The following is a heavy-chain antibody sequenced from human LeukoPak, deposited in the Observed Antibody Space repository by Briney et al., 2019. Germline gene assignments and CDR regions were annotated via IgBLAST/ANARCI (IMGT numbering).Heavy chain of an antibody. CDR2: ISAYNGNT. Sequence: ASVKVSCKASGYTFTSYGISWVRQAPGQGLEWMGWISAYNGNTNYAQKLQSRVTMTTDTSTSTAYMELRSLRSDDTAVYYCARESARSAPHDIVVVQEPSELDYWGQGTLVTVSS. J-gene: IGHJ4*02. CDR1: GYTFTSYG. V-gene: IGHV1-18*01. CDR3: ARESARSAPHDIVVVQEPSELDY. D-gene: IGHD2-2*01.